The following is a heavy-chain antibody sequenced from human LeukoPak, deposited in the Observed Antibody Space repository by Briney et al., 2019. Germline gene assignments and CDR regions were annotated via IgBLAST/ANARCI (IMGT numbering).Heavy chain of an antibody. Sequence: SETLSLTCTVSSGSVSSGNYYWSWIRQPPGKGLEWIGYVYYSGSTNYNPSLKSRVTISVDTSKNQFSLKLSSVTAADTAVYYCARDYGGTYWGQGTLVTVSS. CDR2: VYYSGST. D-gene: IGHD4-23*01. CDR1: SGSVSSGNYY. CDR3: ARDYGGTY. V-gene: IGHV4-61*01. J-gene: IGHJ4*02.